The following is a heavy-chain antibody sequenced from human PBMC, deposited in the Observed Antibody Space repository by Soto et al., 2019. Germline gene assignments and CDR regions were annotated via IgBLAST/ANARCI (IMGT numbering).Heavy chain of an antibody. CDR3: AKASSAYTLYYYYMDV. Sequence: EVQLLESGGGLVQPGGSLRLSCAASGFTFSSYAMSWVRQAPGKGLEWVSAISGSGGSTYYADSVKGRFTISRDNSKNTLYLQMNSLRAEDTAVYYCAKASSAYTLYYYYMDVWGKGTTVTVSS. CDR2: ISGSGGST. CDR1: GFTFSSYA. J-gene: IGHJ6*03. V-gene: IGHV3-23*01. D-gene: IGHD3-16*01.